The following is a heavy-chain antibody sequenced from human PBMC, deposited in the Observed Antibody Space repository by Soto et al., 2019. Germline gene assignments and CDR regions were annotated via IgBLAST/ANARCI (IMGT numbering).Heavy chain of an antibody. D-gene: IGHD2-15*01. Sequence: QVQLVESGGGVVQPGRSLRLSCAASGFTFSSYAMHWVRQAPGKGLEWVAVISYDGSNKYYADSVKGRFTISRDNSKNTLYLQMNSLRAEDTAVYYCASGGPHDYWGQGTLVTVSS. CDR2: ISYDGSNK. V-gene: IGHV3-30-3*01. J-gene: IGHJ4*02. CDR3: ASGGPHDY. CDR1: GFTFSSYA.